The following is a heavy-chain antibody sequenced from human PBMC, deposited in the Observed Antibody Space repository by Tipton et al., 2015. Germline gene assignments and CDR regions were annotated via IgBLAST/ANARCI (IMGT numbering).Heavy chain of an antibody. CDR1: GFTFGTYV. V-gene: IGHV3-23*01. D-gene: IGHD6-19*01. J-gene: IGHJ4*02. CDR3: ARVYSSGWHFDY. Sequence: SLRLSCAPSGFTFGTYVMGWVRQAPGKGLEWVSSISASGSRTYYGDTVKGRFTISRDNSKNTLYLQMNSLRAEDTAVYYCARVYSSGWHFDYWGQGTLVTVSS. CDR2: ISASGSRT.